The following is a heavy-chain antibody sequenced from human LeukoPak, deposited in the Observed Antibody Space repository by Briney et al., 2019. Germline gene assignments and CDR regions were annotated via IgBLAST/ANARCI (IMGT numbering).Heavy chain of an antibody. J-gene: IGHJ4*02. D-gene: IGHD4-17*01. Sequence: PGGSLRLSCAASGFTFSSYGMHWVRQAPGKGLEGVAFIRYDASNKYYADSVKGRFTISRDNCKNTLYLQMNSLRAEDTAVYYCAKDADFGDFHYWVQGTLVTVSS. CDR3: AKDADFGDFHY. V-gene: IGHV3-30*02. CDR1: GFTFSSYG. CDR2: IRYDASNK.